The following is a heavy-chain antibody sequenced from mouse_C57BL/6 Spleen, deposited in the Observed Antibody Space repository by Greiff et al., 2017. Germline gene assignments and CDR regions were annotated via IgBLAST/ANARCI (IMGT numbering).Heavy chain of an antibody. Sequence: QVQLQQPGAELVRPGTSVKLSCKASGYTFTSYWMHWVKQRPGQGLEWIGVIDPSDSYTNYNQKFKGKATLTVDTSSSTAYMQLSSLTSEDSAGYYCARRGNSFDYWGQGTTLTVSS. CDR1: GYTFTSYW. D-gene: IGHD2-14*01. CDR2: IDPSDSYT. CDR3: ARRGNSFDY. J-gene: IGHJ2*01. V-gene: IGHV1-59*01.